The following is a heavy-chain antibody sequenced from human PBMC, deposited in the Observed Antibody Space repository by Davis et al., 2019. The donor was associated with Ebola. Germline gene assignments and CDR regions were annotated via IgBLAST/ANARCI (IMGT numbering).Heavy chain of an antibody. Sequence: PSETLSLTCVVYSGSLNGNLYTWVRQPPGKGLEWIGEINRSGGTTYRSSLKGRVTISVDKSKNQFSLKLSSVTAADTAVYYCARDLGTTIDYYKYYMDVWGKGTTVTVSS. J-gene: IGHJ6*03. CDR3: ARDLGTTIDYYKYYMDV. V-gene: IGHV4-34*01. CDR2: INRSGGT. CDR1: SGSLNGNL. D-gene: IGHD1-7*01.